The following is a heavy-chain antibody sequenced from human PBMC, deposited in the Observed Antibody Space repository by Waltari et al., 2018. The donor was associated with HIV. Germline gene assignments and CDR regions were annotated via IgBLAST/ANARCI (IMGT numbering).Heavy chain of an antibody. CDR2: SDTKRGNA. Sequence: QLRQSESEVKKPGASVRISCQASGYRVSDYAFNWVRQAAGHGIQWLGWSDTKRGNATTSQDVVGRYVLTLDVSRNTTHLEISQLETQDSATYFCARGRRSRWFRPWGGFDIWGQGT. V-gene: IGHV7-4-1*02. J-gene: IGHJ3*02. CDR3: ARGRRSRWFRPWGGFDI. CDR1: GYRVSDYA. D-gene: IGHD2-15*01.